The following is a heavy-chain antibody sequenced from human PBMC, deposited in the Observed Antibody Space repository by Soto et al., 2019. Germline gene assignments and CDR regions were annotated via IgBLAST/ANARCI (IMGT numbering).Heavy chain of an antibody. CDR3: ARRGSGSYYAY. D-gene: IGHD1-26*01. J-gene: IGHJ4*02. Sequence: EVQLLECGGGLVQPGGSLRLSCAASGFTFSSYAMRWVRQAPVKGLEWVSAISGSGDSTYYADSVKGRFTISRDNSKNTLYLQMNSLRAEDTAVYYCARRGSGSYYAYWGQGTLVTVSS. CDR1: GFTFSSYA. V-gene: IGHV3-23*01. CDR2: ISGSGDST.